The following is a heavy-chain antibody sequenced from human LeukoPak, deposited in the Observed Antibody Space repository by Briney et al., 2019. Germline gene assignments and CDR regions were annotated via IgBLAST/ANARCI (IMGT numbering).Heavy chain of an antibody. CDR2: INPNSGVT. J-gene: IGHJ4*02. CDR1: GYTFTGYY. CDR3: ASSPGGSSISYFDY. V-gene: IGHV1-2*02. D-gene: IGHD6-6*01. Sequence: ASVKVSCKASGYTFTGYYMHWVRQAPGQGLEWMGWINPNSGVTNYAQKLQGRVTMTRDMSTSTVYMELSSLRSEDTAVYYCASSPGGSSISYFDYWGQGTLVTVSS.